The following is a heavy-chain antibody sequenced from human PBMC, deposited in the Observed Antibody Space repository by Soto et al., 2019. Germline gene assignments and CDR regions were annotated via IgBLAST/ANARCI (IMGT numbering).Heavy chain of an antibody. CDR2: ICTGGTT. CDR3: ARVGSKSFYYATDV. Sequence: SETLSLTCTVSGASISSFCWTWIRQPPGQGLEWIGYICTGGTTKYNPSLKSRVTMSVDTSKTQFSLKLTSVTAADTAVYYCARVGSKSFYYATDVWGQETTVTVSS. CDR1: GASISSFC. D-gene: IGHD4-4*01. V-gene: IGHV4-4*09. J-gene: IGHJ6*02.